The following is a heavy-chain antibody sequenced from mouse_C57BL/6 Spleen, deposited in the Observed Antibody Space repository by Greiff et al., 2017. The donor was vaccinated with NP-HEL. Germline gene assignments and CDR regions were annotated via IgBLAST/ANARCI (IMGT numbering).Heavy chain of an antibody. J-gene: IGHJ2*01. Sequence: QVQQQQPGAELVRPGSSVKLSCKASGYTFTSYWMHWVKQRPIQGLEWIGNIDPSDSETHYNQKFKDKATLTVDKSSSTAYMQLSSLTSEDSAVYYCARSGRERGYFDYWGQGTTLTVSS. CDR2: IDPSDSET. V-gene: IGHV1-52*01. CDR1: GYTFTSYW. CDR3: ARSGRERGYFDY. D-gene: IGHD3-1*01.